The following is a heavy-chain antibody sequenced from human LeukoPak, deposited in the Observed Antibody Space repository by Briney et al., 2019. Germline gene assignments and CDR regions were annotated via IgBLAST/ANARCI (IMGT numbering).Heavy chain of an antibody. V-gene: IGHV3-49*04. CDR2: IRNKVNGGTT. CDR3: TRDPSRRHDY. Sequence: RSLTLSCTASGFTFDYYDMAWVRQAPGQGLEWVIFIRNKVNGGTTEYAASVKGRFTISKDASKTIAYLQMNSLKTEDTGVYYCTRDPSRRHDYWGQGTPVTVSS. CDR1: GFTFDYYD. D-gene: IGHD2-2*01. J-gene: IGHJ4*02.